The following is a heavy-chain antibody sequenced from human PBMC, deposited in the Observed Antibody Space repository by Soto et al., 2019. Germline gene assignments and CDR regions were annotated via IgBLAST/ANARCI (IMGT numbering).Heavy chain of an antibody. Sequence: QVQLVQSGAEVKKPGASVKVSCKASGYTFTSYAMHWVRQAPGQRLEWMGWINAGNGNTKYSQKFQGRVTITRDTPAXXAXMELSSLRSEDTAVYYCASSYSNYALIDYYYYGMDVWGQGTTVTVSS. J-gene: IGHJ6*02. D-gene: IGHD4-4*01. V-gene: IGHV1-3*01. CDR3: ASSYSNYALIDYYYYGMDV. CDR1: GYTFTSYA. CDR2: INAGNGNT.